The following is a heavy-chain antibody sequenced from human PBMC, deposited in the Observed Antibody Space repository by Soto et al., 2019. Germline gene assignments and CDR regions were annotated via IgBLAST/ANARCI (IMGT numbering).Heavy chain of an antibody. V-gene: IGHV3-23*01. D-gene: IGHD3-10*01. CDR3: ARGFSAGKGSPPDY. J-gene: IGHJ4*02. CDR1: GITFSSYA. CDR2: LNGRGGST. Sequence: GGSLRLSCAASGITFSSYAMTWVRKALGKGSEWVSGLNGRGGSTSSAAAVKCRFAIPRAKSKNSRYWQMNSRRDGDTAVYYCARGFSAGKGSPPDYWGQGTLVTVSS.